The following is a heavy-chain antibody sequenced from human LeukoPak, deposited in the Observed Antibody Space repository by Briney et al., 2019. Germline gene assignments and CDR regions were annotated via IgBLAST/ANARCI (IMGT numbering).Heavy chain of an antibody. CDR1: GYTFTSYD. D-gene: IGHD5-12*01. V-gene: IGHV1-8*01. Sequence: ASVKVSCKASGYTFTSYDVNWVRQATGQGLEWMGWMNPNSGNTGYAQKFQGRVTMTRNTSISTAYMELSSLRSEDTAVYYCARVLLGYSGYDYSAANWFDPWGQGTLVTVSS. J-gene: IGHJ5*02. CDR3: ARVLLGYSGYDYSAANWFDP. CDR2: MNPNSGNT.